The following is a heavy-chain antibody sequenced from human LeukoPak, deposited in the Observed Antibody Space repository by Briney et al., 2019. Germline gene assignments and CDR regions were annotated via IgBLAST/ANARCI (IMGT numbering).Heavy chain of an antibody. Sequence: GGSLRLSCAASGFTFSTYSINWVRQAPGKGLEWVSSISSSSSYISYADSLKGRFTISRDNAKNSLYLQMNSLRAEDTAVYYCAKISCSSTSCYSFDYWGQGTLVTVSS. V-gene: IGHV3-21*01. J-gene: IGHJ4*02. CDR1: GFTFSTYS. CDR2: ISSSSSYI. CDR3: AKISCSSTSCYSFDY. D-gene: IGHD2-2*01.